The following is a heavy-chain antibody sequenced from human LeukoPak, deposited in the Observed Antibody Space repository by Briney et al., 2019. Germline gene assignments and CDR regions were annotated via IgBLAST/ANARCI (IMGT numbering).Heavy chain of an antibody. V-gene: IGHV3-33*01. D-gene: IGHD5-18*01. J-gene: IGHJ4*02. CDR1: GLTFSSYG. CDR3: ARDRGYSYAHPLDY. CDR2: IWYDGSNK. Sequence: GGSLRLSCAASGLTFSSYGMHWVRQAPGKGLEWVALIWYDGSNKYYADSVKGRFTISRDNSKNTLYLQMNSLRAEDTAVYYCARDRGYSYAHPLDYWGQGTLVTVSS.